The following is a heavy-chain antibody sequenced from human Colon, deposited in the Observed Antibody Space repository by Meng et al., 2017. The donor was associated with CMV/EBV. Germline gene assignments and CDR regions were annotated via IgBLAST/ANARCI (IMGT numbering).Heavy chain of an antibody. V-gene: IGHV3-21*01. D-gene: IGHD4-17*01. CDR2: INSYAYNI. CDR1: GLTFGSFT. CDR3: VREIRRSWFDP. J-gene: IGHJ5*02. Sequence: GESLMISCVVSGLTFGSFTMSWVRQAPGKGLEWVASINSYAYNIGYADSVKGRFTISRDNAKNSLYLQMNSLGAEDTAVYFCVREIRRSWFDPWGQGTVVTVSS.